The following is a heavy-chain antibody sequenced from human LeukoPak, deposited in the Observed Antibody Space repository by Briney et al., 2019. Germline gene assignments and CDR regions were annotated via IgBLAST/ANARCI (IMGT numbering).Heavy chain of an antibody. Sequence: PGGSLRLSCEGSGFTFRSHWMSWVRQAPGKGLEWVANIHQYGGEKYYVDSVRGRFSISRDNAKNSLYLEMNSLRAEDTAVYYCARDGDFFSLYFDYWGQGTLVTVSS. V-gene: IGHV3-7*01. D-gene: IGHD2/OR15-2a*01. CDR3: ARDGDFFSLYFDY. J-gene: IGHJ4*02. CDR1: GFTFRSHW. CDR2: IHQYGGEK.